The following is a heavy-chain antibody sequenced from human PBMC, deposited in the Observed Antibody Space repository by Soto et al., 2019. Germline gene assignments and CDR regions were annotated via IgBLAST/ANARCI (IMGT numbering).Heavy chain of an antibody. J-gene: IGHJ1*01. CDR1: GFSISNYW. D-gene: IGHD2-8*01. Sequence: GGSLRLSCAASGFSISNYWMTWVRQAPGKGLEWVANIKEDGNEEYYVDSVKGRFTISRDNAKNSLYLQMNSLRAEDTAVYYCARDLTPELLPYYYNPNAIWAQGTLVTVSS. CDR2: IKEDGNEE. CDR3: ARDLTPELLPYYYNPNAI. V-gene: IGHV3-7*01.